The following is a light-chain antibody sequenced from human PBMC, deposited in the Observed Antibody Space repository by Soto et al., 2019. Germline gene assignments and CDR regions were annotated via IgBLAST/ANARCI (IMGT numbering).Light chain of an antibody. CDR3: AAGDYSLNVHV. J-gene: IGLJ1*01. CDR1: SSNIGTSS. CDR2: TTN. Sequence: QSALTQPHSASGTPGQRVTISCSGSSSNIGTSSVHWFQQLPGTAPKLLISTTNQRPSGVPERFSGSKSGTSASLAISGLQSEYESNYSCAAGDYSLNVHVFVPGSKVP. V-gene: IGLV1-44*01.